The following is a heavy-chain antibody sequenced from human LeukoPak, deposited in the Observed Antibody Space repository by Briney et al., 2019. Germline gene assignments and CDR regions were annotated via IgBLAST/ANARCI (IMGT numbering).Heavy chain of an antibody. CDR1: GGSISSSSYY. CDR2: IYYSGST. D-gene: IGHD6-19*01. J-gene: IGHJ5*02. V-gene: IGHV4-39*07. Sequence: SETLSLTCTVSGGSISSSSYYWGWIRQPPGKGLEWIGSIYYSGSTYYNPSLKSRVTISVDTSKNQFSLKLSSVTAADTAVYYCARALPLRSIAVAGINWFDPWGQGTLVTVSS. CDR3: ARALPLRSIAVAGINWFDP.